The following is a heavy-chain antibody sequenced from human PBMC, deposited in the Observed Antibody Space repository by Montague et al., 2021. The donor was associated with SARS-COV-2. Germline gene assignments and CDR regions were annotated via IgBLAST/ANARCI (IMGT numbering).Heavy chain of an antibody. Sequence: SETLSLTCAVYGGSFSGYYWSWIRQPPGKGLEWIGEINHSGSTNYNPSLKSRVTISVDTSKNQFSLKLSSVTAADTAVYYCARGRTGTTFYYYVYYGMDVWGQGTTVTVSS. D-gene: IGHD1-7*01. V-gene: IGHV4-34*01. CDR3: ARGRTGTTFYYYVYYGMDV. J-gene: IGHJ6*02. CDR1: GGSFSGYY. CDR2: INHSGST.